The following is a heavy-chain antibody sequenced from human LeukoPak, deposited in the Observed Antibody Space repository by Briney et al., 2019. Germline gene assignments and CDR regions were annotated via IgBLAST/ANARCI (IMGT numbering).Heavy chain of an antibody. Sequence: GRSLRLSCAASGLSFSTSVIHWVRQAPGKGLEWVANIKQDGSEKYYVDSVKGRFTISRDNAKNSLYLQMNSLRAEGTAVYYCARVQWELRGVGSYFDYWGQGTLVTVSS. V-gene: IGHV3-7*01. D-gene: IGHD1-26*01. CDR2: IKQDGSEK. CDR3: ARVQWELRGVGSYFDY. CDR1: GLSFSTSV. J-gene: IGHJ4*02.